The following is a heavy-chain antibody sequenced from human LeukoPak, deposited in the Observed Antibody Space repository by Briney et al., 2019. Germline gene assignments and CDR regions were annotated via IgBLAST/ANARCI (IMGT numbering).Heavy chain of an antibody. CDR2: IRKKTNSYTT. J-gene: IGHJ4*02. D-gene: IGHD6-6*01. CDR1: GFTFSDHY. CDR3: VRTANSSWYDF. Sequence: PGGSLRLSCVASGFTFSDHYMDWVRQAPGKGLEWVGRIRKKTNSYTTEYAASVKGRFTISRDDSKSSLDLQMHSLETEDAAVYYCVRTANSSWYDFWGQGTLVTVSS. V-gene: IGHV3-72*01.